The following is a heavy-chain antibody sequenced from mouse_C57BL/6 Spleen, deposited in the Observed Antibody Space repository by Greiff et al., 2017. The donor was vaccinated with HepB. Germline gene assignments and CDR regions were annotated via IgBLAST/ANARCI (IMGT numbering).Heavy chain of an antibody. J-gene: IGHJ4*01. D-gene: IGHD1-1*01. CDR1: GYTFTSYW. V-gene: IGHV1-53*01. CDR3: ARWGITTVVAANAMDC. CDR2: INPSNGGT. Sequence: VQLQQPGTELVKPGASVKLSCKASGYTFTSYWMHWVKQRPGQGLEWIGNINPSNGGTNYNEKFKSKATLTVDKSSSTAYMQLSSLTAEDSAVYYCARWGITTVVAANAMDCWGQGTSVTVSS.